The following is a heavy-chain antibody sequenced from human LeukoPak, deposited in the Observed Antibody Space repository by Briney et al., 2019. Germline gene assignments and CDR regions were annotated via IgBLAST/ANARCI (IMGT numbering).Heavy chain of an antibody. V-gene: IGHV3-33*01. Sequence: GGSLRLSCAASGFTFSSYGMHWVRQAPGKGLEWVAVIWYDGSNKYYADSVKGRFTISRDNSKNTLYLQMNSLRAEDTAVYYCARDALYYYGAGTLDYWGQGTLVTVSS. CDR1: GFTFSSYG. CDR2: IWYDGSNK. J-gene: IGHJ4*02. CDR3: ARDALYYYGAGTLDY. D-gene: IGHD3-10*01.